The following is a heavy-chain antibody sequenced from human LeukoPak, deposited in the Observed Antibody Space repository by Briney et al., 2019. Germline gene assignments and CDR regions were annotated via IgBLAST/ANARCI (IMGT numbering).Heavy chain of an antibody. CDR1: GYSFTSYW. D-gene: IGHD3-22*01. CDR3: ASVYYYDSSGYYLDY. V-gene: IGHV5-10-1*01. CDR2: IDPSDSYT. J-gene: IGHJ4*02. Sequence: GESLKISCKGSGYSFTSYWISWVRQMPGKGLEWMGSIDPSDSYTNYSPSFQGHVTISADKSISTAYLQWSSLKASDTAMYYCASVYYYDSSGYYLDYWGQGTLVTVSS.